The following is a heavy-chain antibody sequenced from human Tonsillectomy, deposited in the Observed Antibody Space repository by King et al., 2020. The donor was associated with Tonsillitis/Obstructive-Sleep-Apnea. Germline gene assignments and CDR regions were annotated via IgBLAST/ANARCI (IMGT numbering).Heavy chain of an antibody. J-gene: IGHJ5*02. D-gene: IGHD4-11*01. CDR1: GFTIDDHG. V-gene: IGHV3-20*04. Sequence: VQLVESGGGVVRPGGSLRLSCAASGFTIDDHGMSWGSQAPGKGLEWVSGISWDGDSTGYADSVKGRFTISKDNAKKSLYLQMNSLRVEDTALYYCARDDDYSIYNYFDPWGQGTLVTVSS. CDR2: ISWDGDST. CDR3: ARDDDYSIYNYFDP.